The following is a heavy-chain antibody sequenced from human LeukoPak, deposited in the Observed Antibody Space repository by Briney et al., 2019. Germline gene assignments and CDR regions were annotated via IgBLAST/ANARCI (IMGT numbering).Heavy chain of an antibody. Sequence: IRPYNGNTNYPQKLQRRLTMTTDTSTSTAYMELRSLRSDDTAVYYCARARAVATYPNFDYWGQGTLVTVSS. CDR3: ARARAVATYPNFDY. CDR2: IRPYNGNT. J-gene: IGHJ4*02. D-gene: IGHD6-19*01. V-gene: IGHV1-18*01.